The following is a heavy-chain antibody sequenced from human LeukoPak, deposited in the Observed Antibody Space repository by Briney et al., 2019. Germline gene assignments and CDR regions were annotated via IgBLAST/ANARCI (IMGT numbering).Heavy chain of an antibody. V-gene: IGHV3-64*01. CDR3: ARLVDKPY. Sequence: PGGSLRLSCAASGFTFSSYAMHWVRQAPGKGLEYVSAISSNGGSTYYANSVKGRFTISRDNSKNTLYLQMGSLRAEDMAVYYCARLVDKPYWGQGTLVTVSS. J-gene: IGHJ4*02. CDR2: ISSNGGST. D-gene: IGHD2-8*02. CDR1: GFTFSSYA.